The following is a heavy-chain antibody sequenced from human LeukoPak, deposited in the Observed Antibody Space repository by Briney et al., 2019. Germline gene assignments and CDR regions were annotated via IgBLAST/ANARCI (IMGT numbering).Heavy chain of an antibody. CDR2: LNPSDGDT. CDR1: EHTFTSNF. Sequence: GASVKVSCKASEHTFTSNFMHWVRQAPGQGLEWMGVLNPSDGDTTYAQKFQGRFTMTRDTSTGTFYMELSSLRFEDTAVYYCAGETDAFDYWGQGTLVTVSP. CDR3: AGETDAFDY. V-gene: IGHV1-46*03. J-gene: IGHJ4*02.